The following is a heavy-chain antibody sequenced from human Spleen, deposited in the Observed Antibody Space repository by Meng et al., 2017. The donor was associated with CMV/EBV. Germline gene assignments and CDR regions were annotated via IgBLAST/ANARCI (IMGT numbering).Heavy chain of an antibody. Sequence: CAASGFTFSDYYMSWIRQAPGKGLEWISYISNSGGTIFYADSVKGRFTVSRDNAKNSLYLQMNSLRVEDTAVYYCARDLHQLLYGSPYFWGQGTLVTVS. D-gene: IGHD2-2*02. CDR3: ARDLHQLLYGSPYF. CDR2: ISNSGGTI. J-gene: IGHJ4*02. CDR1: GFTFSDYY. V-gene: IGHV3-11*04.